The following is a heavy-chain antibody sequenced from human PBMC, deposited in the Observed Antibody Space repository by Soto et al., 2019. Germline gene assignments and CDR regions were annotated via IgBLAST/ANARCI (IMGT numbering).Heavy chain of an antibody. CDR1: GFTFSSYA. CDR3: AKDPQPYGGNPYFDY. J-gene: IGHJ4*02. D-gene: IGHD4-17*01. Sequence: PGGALRLSYAASGFTFSSYAMHWVRQAPGKGLEWVAVISYDGSNKYYADSVKGRFTISRDNSKNTLYLQMNSLRAEDTAVYYCAKDPQPYGGNPYFDYRGQGTLVTVSS. V-gene: IGHV3-30-3*01. CDR2: ISYDGSNK.